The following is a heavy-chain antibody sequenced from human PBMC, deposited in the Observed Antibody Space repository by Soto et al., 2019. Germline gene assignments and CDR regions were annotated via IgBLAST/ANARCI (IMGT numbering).Heavy chain of an antibody. CDR2: ISAYNGNT. CDR3: ARGGPDIVGVVAATFGYGMAP. V-gene: IGHV1-18*01. Sequence: GASVKVSCKASGYTFTSYGISWVRQAPGQGLEWMGWISAYNGNTNYAQKLQGRVTMTTDTSTSTAYMELRSLRSDDTAVYYCARGGPDIVGVVAATFGYGMAPWGREIQVTVSS. CDR1: GYTFTSYG. J-gene: IGHJ5*02. D-gene: IGHD2-15*01.